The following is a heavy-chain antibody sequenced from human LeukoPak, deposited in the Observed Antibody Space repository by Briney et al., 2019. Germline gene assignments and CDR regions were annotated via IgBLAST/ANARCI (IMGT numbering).Heavy chain of an antibody. CDR1: GYSISSGYY. Sequence: PSETLSLTCTVSGYSISSGYYWGWIWQPPGKGLEWIGSIYHSGSTYYNPSLKSRVTISVDTSKNQFSLKLSSVTAADTAVYYCARRGISQGYYMDVWGKGTTVTISS. D-gene: IGHD6-13*01. J-gene: IGHJ6*03. CDR3: ARRGISQGYYMDV. V-gene: IGHV4-38-2*02. CDR2: IYHSGST.